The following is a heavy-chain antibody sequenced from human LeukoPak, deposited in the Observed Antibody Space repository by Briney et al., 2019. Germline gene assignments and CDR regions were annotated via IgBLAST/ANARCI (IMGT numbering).Heavy chain of an antibody. CDR3: ARDIVVVPAQSDYYYYGMDV. J-gene: IGHJ6*02. Sequence: STIYYADSVKGRFTISRDNAKNSLYLQMNSLRAEDTAVYYCARDIVVVPAQSDYYYYGMDVWGQGTTVTVSS. D-gene: IGHD2-2*01. CDR2: STI. V-gene: IGHV3-11*01.